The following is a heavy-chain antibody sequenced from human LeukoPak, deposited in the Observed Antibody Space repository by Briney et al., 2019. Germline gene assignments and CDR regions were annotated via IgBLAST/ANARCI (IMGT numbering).Heavy chain of an antibody. CDR3: AREGTMVRGVMNHFDY. CDR1: GDSVSSDNAA. CDR2: TLYRSKWYN. V-gene: IGHV6-1*01. D-gene: IGHD3-10*01. Sequence: SQTLSLTCAISGDSVSSDNAAWNWIRQSPSRGLEWLGRTLYRSKWYNDYAVSVKGRITISPDTSKNQFSLQLNSVTSEDTAVYYCAREGTMVRGVMNHFDYWGQGTLVTVSS. J-gene: IGHJ4*02.